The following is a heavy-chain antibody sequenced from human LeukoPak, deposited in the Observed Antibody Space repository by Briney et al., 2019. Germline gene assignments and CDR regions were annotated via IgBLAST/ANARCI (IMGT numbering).Heavy chain of an antibody. CDR1: RYTFTRYD. CDR3: ARGLFWFGDLKTHWFDP. J-gene: IGHJ5*02. Sequence: ASVEVSCKASRYTFTRYDINWVRQATGQGLEWMGWMNPKTGNTGYAQKFQGRVTMTRDTSISTAYMELISLRSEDTAVYYCARGLFWFGDLKTHWFDPWGQETQVTVSS. CDR2: MNPKTGNT. D-gene: IGHD3-10*01. V-gene: IGHV1-8*01.